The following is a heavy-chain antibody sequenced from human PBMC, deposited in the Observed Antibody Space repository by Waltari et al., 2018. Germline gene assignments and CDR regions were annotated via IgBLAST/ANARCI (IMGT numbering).Heavy chain of an antibody. CDR1: EYTFTNYW. V-gene: IGHV5-51*01. CDR3: ARRDKNSWLN. Sequence: EVQLVQSGAEVKKPGESLKIPCKASEYTFTNYWIGWVRQMPGKGLEWMGSIYPGDSDTRYSPSCQGQVTISADKSISTAYLQWSNLKASDTAMYYCARRDKNSWLNWGQGTLVTVS. CDR2: IYPGDSDT. D-gene: IGHD5-12*01. J-gene: IGHJ4*02.